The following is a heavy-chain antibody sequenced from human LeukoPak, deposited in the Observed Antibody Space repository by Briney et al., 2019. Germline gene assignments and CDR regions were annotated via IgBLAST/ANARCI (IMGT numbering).Heavy chain of an antibody. Sequence: SETLSLTCAVYGVSFSGYYCGWTRHPPGKGREWIGEINHSGSTNYNPSLKSRVTISVDTSKNQFSLKLSSVTAADTAVYYCARAYDFWSGYYEDYWGQGTLVTVSS. CDR3: ARAYDFWSGYYEDY. V-gene: IGHV4-34*01. CDR1: GVSFSGYY. J-gene: IGHJ4*02. CDR2: INHSGST. D-gene: IGHD3-3*01.